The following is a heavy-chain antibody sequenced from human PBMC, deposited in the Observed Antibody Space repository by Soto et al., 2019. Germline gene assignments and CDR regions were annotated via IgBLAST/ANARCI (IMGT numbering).Heavy chain of an antibody. CDR3: GKDGAVTDYTILDH. Sequence: EVQLVQSGAVVVQPGGSLRLSCAASGFTFDDYSMHWVRQLPGKGLEWVSLISWDGRTAFYADSVLGRFTISRDNSKNSLYLQMNSLTTEDAAIYYCGKDGAVTDYTILDHWGQGALVTVSS. D-gene: IGHD4-4*01. V-gene: IGHV3-43*01. CDR2: ISWDGRTA. J-gene: IGHJ4*02. CDR1: GFTFDDYS.